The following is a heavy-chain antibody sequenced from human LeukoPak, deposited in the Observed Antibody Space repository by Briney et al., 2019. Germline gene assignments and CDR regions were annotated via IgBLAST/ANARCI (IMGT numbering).Heavy chain of an antibody. CDR1: GGSFSGYY. V-gene: IGHV4-34*01. J-gene: IGHJ5*02. D-gene: IGHD1-26*01. Sequence: PSETLSLTCAVYGGSFSGYYWSWIRQPPGKGLEWIGEINHSGSTNYNPSLKSRVTISVDTSKNQFSLKLSSVTAADTAVYYCAGSLSGSYRNWFDPWGQGTLVTVSS. CDR2: INHSGST. CDR3: AGSLSGSYRNWFDP.